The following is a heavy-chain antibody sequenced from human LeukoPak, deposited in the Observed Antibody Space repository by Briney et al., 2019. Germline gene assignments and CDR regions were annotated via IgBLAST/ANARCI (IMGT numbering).Heavy chain of an antibody. V-gene: IGHV1-3*01. CDR1: GYTFTSYA. CDR3: AREILYSSGWYP. CDR2: INAGNGNT. Sequence: ASVKVSCKASGYTFTSYAMHWVRQAPGQRLEWMGWINAGNGNTKYSQKFQGRVTITRDTSASTAYMELSSLRSEDTAVYYCAREILYSSGWYPWGQGTLVTVSS. J-gene: IGHJ5*02. D-gene: IGHD6-19*01.